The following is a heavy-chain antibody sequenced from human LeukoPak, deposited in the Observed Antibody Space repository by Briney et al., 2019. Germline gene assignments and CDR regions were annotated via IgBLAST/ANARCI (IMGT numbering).Heavy chain of an antibody. CDR1: GGTFSSYA. Sequence: SVKVSCKASGGTFSSYAISWVRQAPGQGLEWMGGIIPIFGTANYAQKFQGRVTITTDESTSTAYMELSSLRSDDTAVYYCARGLVGAADYWGQGTLVTVSS. J-gene: IGHJ4*02. V-gene: IGHV1-69*05. D-gene: IGHD1-26*01. CDR3: ARGLVGAADY. CDR2: IIPIFGTA.